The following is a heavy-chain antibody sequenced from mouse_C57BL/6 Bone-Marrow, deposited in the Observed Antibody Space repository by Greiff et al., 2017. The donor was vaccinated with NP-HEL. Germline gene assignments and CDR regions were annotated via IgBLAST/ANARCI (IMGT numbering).Heavy chain of an antibody. CDR3: ARLYGYCWYFDV. CDR2: ISSGSSTI. V-gene: IGHV5-17*01. Sequence: EVKLVESGGGLVKPGGSLKLSCAASGFTFSDYGMHWVRQAPEKGLEWVAYISSGSSTIYYADTVKGRFTISRDNAKNTLFLQMTSLRSEDTAMYYCARLYGYCWYFDVWGTGTTVTVSS. D-gene: IGHD2-2*01. J-gene: IGHJ1*03. CDR1: GFTFSDYG.